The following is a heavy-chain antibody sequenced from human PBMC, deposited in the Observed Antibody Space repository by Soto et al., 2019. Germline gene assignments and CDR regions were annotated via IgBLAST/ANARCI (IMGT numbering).Heavy chain of an antibody. CDR3: ARDPTISDRYYYYYGMDV. CDR2: IIPLFGTS. Sequence: QVQLVQSGAEVKKPGSSVKVSCKASGGTFSSYGINWVRQAPGQGLEWMGGIIPLFGTSNYAQKFQGTVTITADESTSAAYMELSSLRSEDSAVYYCARDPTISDRYYYYYGMDVWGQGTTVTVSS. CDR1: GGTFSSYG. V-gene: IGHV1-69*12. J-gene: IGHJ6*02. D-gene: IGHD1-20*01.